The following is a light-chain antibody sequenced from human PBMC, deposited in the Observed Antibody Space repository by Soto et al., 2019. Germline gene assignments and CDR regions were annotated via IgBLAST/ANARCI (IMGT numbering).Light chain of an antibody. CDR3: SSYTSSSTLVV. CDR1: SSEVGGYNY. J-gene: IGLJ1*01. Sequence: QSALTQPASVSGSPGQSITISCTGTSSEVGGYNYVSWYQQHPGKAPKLMIYEVSNRPSGVSNRFSGSKSGNTASLTISGLQAEDEADYYCSSYTSSSTLVVFGTGTKLTVL. CDR2: EVS. V-gene: IGLV2-14*01.